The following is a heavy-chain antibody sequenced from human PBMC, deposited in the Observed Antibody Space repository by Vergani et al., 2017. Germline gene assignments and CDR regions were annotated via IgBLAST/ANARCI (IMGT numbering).Heavy chain of an antibody. J-gene: IGHJ5*02. CDR3: AHREVAGTGKYNWFDP. D-gene: IGHD6-19*01. CDR1: GFSLSTSGVG. V-gene: IGHV2-5*01. CDR2: IYWNDDK. Sequence: QITLKESGPTLVKPTQPLTLTCTFSGFSLSTSGVGVGWIRQPPGKALEWLALIYWNDDKRYSPSLKSRLTITKDTSKNQVVLTMTNMDPVDTATYYCAHREVAGTGKYNWFDPWGQGTLVTVSS.